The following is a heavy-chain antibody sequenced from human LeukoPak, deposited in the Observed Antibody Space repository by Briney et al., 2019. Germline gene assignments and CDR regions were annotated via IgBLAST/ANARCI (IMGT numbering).Heavy chain of an antibody. CDR3: AKDNRGYFDF. Sequence: PGGSLRLSCAASGFTFYSYGMHWVRQAPGKGLEWVALISYNGRNNYYADSVKGRFTISRDNSKNTLYLQVSSLRTGDTAVYFCAKDNRGYFDFWGQGTLVTVSS. D-gene: IGHD3-16*01. J-gene: IGHJ4*02. CDR1: GFTFYSYG. V-gene: IGHV3-30*18. CDR2: ISYNGRNN.